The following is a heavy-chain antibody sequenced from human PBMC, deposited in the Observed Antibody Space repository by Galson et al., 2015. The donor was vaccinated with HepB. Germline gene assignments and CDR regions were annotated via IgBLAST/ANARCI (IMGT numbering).Heavy chain of an antibody. Sequence: SLRLSCAASGFPFSSYEMNWVRQAPGKGPEWLSYINNSGTTMYYADSGKGRFSISRDNAKNTLYLQMSSLRAEDTAVYYCGRDGIYWRGGWCHPYWGQGTLVSVSS. CDR2: INNSGTTM. D-gene: IGHD2-15*01. J-gene: IGHJ4*02. CDR1: GFPFSSYE. CDR3: GRDGIYWRGGWCHPY. V-gene: IGHV3-48*03.